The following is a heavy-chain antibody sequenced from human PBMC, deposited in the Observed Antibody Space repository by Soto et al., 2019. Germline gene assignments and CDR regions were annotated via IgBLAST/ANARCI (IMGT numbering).Heavy chain of an antibody. Sequence: QVRLVQSGAEAGQPGASVKVSCKASGHTSRNNGISWVRQAPGQGLEWMGLINANTCATNYARKFRGRLTLTTDTFTRTVDMELRSLRSDDTAVYYCGSDEDQWDQRFLDDWGQGPLVTVSS. CDR1: GHTSRNNG. D-gene: IGHD1-26*01. CDR3: GSDEDQWDQRFLDD. V-gene: IGHV1-18*01. CDR2: INANTCAT. J-gene: IGHJ4*02.